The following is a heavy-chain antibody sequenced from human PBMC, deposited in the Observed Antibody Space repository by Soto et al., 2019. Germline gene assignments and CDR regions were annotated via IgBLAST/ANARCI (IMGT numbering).Heavy chain of an antibody. CDR1: GYSFTSYW. V-gene: IGHV5-51*01. Sequence: PGESLKISCKGSGYSFTSYWIGWVRQMPGKGLEWMGIIYPGDSDTRYSPSFQGQVTISADKSISTAYLQWSSLKASDTAMYYCARLDLDYGDYDFDGYYGMDGWGQGTTVTVSS. J-gene: IGHJ6*02. CDR2: IYPGDSDT. CDR3: ARLDLDYGDYDFDGYYGMDG. D-gene: IGHD4-17*01.